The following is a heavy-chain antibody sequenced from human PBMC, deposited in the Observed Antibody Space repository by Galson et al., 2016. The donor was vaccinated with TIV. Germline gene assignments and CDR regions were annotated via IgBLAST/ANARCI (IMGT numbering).Heavy chain of an antibody. CDR1: GGIFRTNA. Sequence: PVKVSCKASGGIFRTNAISWVRQAPGQGLEWMGGIFAIFGIANYAQKFQGRVTITADESTSTAYMELSSLRSEDTAVYYCARNRGYSVTGDFDFWGQGTLVTVSS. CDR2: IFAIFGIA. D-gene: IGHD5/OR15-5a*01. J-gene: IGHJ4*02. CDR3: ARNRGYSVTGDFDF. V-gene: IGHV1-69*13.